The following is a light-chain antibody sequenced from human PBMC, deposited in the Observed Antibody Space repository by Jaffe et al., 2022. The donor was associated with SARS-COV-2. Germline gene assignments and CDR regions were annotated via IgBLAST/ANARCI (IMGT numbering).Light chain of an antibody. V-gene: IGLV2-14*03. CDR2: DVS. Sequence: QSALTQPASVSGSPGQSITISCTGTSSDVGAYNYVSWYQQHPGKAPKLMIYDVSNRPSGVSNRFSGSKSGNTASLTISGLQAEDEADYYCCSYTSTSTPVVFGGGTKLTVL. CDR1: SSDVGAYNY. J-gene: IGLJ2*01. CDR3: CSYTSTSTPVV.